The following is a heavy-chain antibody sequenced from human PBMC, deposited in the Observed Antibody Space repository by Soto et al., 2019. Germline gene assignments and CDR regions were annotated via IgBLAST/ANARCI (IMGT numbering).Heavy chain of an antibody. CDR2: IGTAGDT. D-gene: IGHD3-9*01. CDR3: ARVSRRYFDWLFDY. V-gene: IGHV3-13*04. CDR1: GFTFSSYD. Sequence: EVQLVESGGGLVQPGGSLRLSCAASGFTFSSYDMHWVRQATGKGLEWVSAIGTAGDTYYPGSVKGRFTISRENAKNSLYLQMNSLRAGDTAVYYCARVSRRYFDWLFDYWGQGTLVTVSS. J-gene: IGHJ4*02.